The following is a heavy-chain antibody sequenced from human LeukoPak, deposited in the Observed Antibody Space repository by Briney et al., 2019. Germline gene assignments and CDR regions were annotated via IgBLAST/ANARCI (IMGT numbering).Heavy chain of an antibody. CDR2: ISSISRYI. V-gene: IGHV3-21*01. D-gene: IGHD4-23*01. J-gene: IGHJ4*02. Sequence: GGSLRLSCAASGFTFSSSSMDWVRQAPGKELEWVSSISSISRYIYYADSVKGRFTISRDNAKNSLYLQMNSLRAEDTAVYYCARDGRGKLPTYYFDYWGQGTLVTVSS. CDR3: ARDGRGKLPTYYFDY. CDR1: GFTFSSSS.